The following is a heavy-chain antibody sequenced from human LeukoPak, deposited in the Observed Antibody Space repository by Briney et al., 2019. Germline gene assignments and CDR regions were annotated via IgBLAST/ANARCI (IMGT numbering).Heavy chain of an antibody. V-gene: IGHV4-59*01. CDR2: IYSSGST. Sequence: SETLSLTCNVSGGSIRGYYWSWIRQPPGKGLEWIGYIYSSGSTNYNPSLKSRVTMSVDTSKNQFSLKVSSVTAADTAVYYCARVRRGFGESSKYYSYYYMDVWGNGTTVTISS. CDR1: GGSIRGYY. J-gene: IGHJ6*03. D-gene: IGHD3-10*01. CDR3: ARVRRGFGESSKYYSYYYMDV.